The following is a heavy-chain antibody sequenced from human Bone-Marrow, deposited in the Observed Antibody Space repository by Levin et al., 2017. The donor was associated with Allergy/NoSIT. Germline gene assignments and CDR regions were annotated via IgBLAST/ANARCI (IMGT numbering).Heavy chain of an antibody. D-gene: IGHD5-12*01. J-gene: IGHJ4*02. CDR3: AKSVRVASATHGFDC. CDR2: ITASGTIT. CDR1: GFTFSSYA. Sequence: GGSLRLSCAASGFTFSSYAMTWVRQAPGKGLEWVSIITASGTITYYADSVKGRFTISRDNSKNTVYLQMNSLGADDTALYYGAKSVRVASATHGFDCWGQGTLVTVSS. V-gene: IGHV3-23*01.